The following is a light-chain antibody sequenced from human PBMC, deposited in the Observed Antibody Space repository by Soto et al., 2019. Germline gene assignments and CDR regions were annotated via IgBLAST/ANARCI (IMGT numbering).Light chain of an antibody. V-gene: IGLV2-14*01. J-gene: IGLJ1*01. CDR3: SSYSSSSTLEV. Sequence: QSALTQPASVSGSPGQSITIPCTGTSSDVGGYNYVAWYQQHPGIAPKLMIYDVSNRPSGVSNRFSGSKSGNTASLTISGLQAEDEADYYCSSYSSSSTLEVFGTGTKLTVL. CDR2: DVS. CDR1: SSDVGGYNY.